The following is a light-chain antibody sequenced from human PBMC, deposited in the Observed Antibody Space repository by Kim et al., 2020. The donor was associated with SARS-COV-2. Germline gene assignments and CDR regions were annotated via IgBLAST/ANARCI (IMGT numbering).Light chain of an antibody. Sequence: QSALTQPRSVSGSPGHSVTISCTGASSDVGDYDYVSWYQHHPGKAPKLMIYDVSERPSGVPDRFSASKSGNTASLTISGLQAEDEAEYYCCSYAGTYIFVFGGGTQLTVL. V-gene: IGLV2-11*01. CDR1: SSDVGDYDY. CDR2: DVS. CDR3: CSYAGTYIFV. J-gene: IGLJ3*02.